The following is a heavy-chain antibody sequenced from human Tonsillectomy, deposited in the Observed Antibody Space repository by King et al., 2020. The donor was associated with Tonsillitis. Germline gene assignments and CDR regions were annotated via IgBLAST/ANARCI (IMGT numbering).Heavy chain of an antibody. CDR1: GGTFNNYD. J-gene: IGHJ6*02. D-gene: IGHD5/OR15-5a*01. Sequence: QLVQSGAEVKKPGSSVKVSCKASGGTFNNYDISWVRQAPGQGLEWMGRIIPILGITNYAQKFQGRVNITAGESTSTAYMELRSVRSEDMAVYYCARVPPIVFRDLVNYYYYGMDVCGQGTTATVSS. CDR2: IIPILGIT. CDR3: ARVPPIVFRDLVNYYYYGMDV. V-gene: IGHV1-69*04.